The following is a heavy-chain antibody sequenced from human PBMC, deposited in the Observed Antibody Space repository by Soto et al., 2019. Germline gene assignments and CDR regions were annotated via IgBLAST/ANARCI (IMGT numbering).Heavy chain of an antibody. Sequence: EVQLLESGGSLVQPGESLRLSCAASGFTFSTFAMNWVRQAPGGGLEWVSSIRASGAGTTYADSVKGRFTISRDNSKNTLYLPMNTLRAEATVVYYCAKCGLLMTTSGGWGNGFDPWGQGTLVIVSS. CDR2: IRASGAGT. J-gene: IGHJ5*02. V-gene: IGHV3-23*01. D-gene: IGHD2-21*01. CDR3: AKCGLLMTTSGGWGNGFDP. CDR1: GFTFSTFA.